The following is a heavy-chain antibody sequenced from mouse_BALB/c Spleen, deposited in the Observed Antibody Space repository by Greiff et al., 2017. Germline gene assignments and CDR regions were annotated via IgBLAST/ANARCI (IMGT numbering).Heavy chain of an antibody. CDR3: ARDFYDGGY. V-gene: IGHV5-17*02. CDR1: GFTFSSFG. CDR2: ISSGSSTI. Sequence: EVHLVESGGGLVQPGGSRKLSCAASGFTFSSFGMHWVRQAPEKGLEWVAYISSGSSTIYYADTVKGRFTISRDNPKNTLFLQMTSLRSEDTAMYYCARDFYDGGYWGQGTTLTVSS. J-gene: IGHJ2*01. D-gene: IGHD2-3*01.